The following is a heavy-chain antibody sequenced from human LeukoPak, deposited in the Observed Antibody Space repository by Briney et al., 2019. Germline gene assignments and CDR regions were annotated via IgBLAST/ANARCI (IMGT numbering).Heavy chain of an antibody. Sequence: GGSLRLSCAASGFSFTTHDMSWVRPAPGKGLGXGSAISIIGDGPTYADSVKGRFTLSRDNSKNTLCLQMSSLRAEDTAIYYCAIAVGLWYFDLWGRGSLVTVPS. CDR3: AIAVGLWYFDL. CDR2: ISIIGDGP. V-gene: IGHV3-23*01. D-gene: IGHD5/OR15-5a*01. CDR1: GFSFTTHD. J-gene: IGHJ2*01.